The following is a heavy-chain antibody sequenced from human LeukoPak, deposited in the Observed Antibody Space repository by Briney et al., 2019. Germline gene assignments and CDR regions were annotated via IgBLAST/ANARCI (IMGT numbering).Heavy chain of an antibody. CDR2: IYYSGST. V-gene: IGHV4-61*01. CDR1: GGSVSSGSYY. CDR3: ARETRWYDILTGYYQNNFDY. Sequence: SETLSLTCTVSGGSVSSGSYYWSWIRQHPGKGLEWIGYIYYSGSTNYNPSLKSRVTISVDTSKNQFSLKLSSVTAADTAVYYCARETRWYDILTGYYQNNFDYWGQGTLVTVSS. D-gene: IGHD3-9*01. J-gene: IGHJ4*02.